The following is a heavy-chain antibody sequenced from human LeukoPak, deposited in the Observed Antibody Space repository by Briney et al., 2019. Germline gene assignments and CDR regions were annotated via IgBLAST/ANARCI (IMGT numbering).Heavy chain of an antibody. CDR2: INHSGST. V-gene: IGHV4-34*01. Sequence: SETLSLTCAVYGGSFSGYYWSWIRQPPGKGLEWIGEINHSGSTNYNPSLKSRVTISVDTSKNQFSLKLSSVTAADTAVYYCARGQDDYDYVWGSYRCPSYWYFDLWGRGTLVTVSS. CDR3: ARGQDDYDYVWGSYRCPSYWYFDL. J-gene: IGHJ2*01. D-gene: IGHD3-16*02. CDR1: GGSFSGYY.